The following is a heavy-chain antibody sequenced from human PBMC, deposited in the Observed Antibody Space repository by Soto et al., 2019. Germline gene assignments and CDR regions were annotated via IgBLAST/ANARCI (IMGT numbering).Heavy chain of an antibody. CDR1: GFTFSSYA. J-gene: IGHJ4*02. CDR3: AKDHQTSSGYYSYPPDY. D-gene: IGHD3-22*01. V-gene: IGHV3-23*01. CDR2: ISGSGGST. Sequence: GGSLRLSCAASGFTFSSYAMSWVRQAPGKGLEWVSAISGSGGSTYYADSVKGRFTISRDNSKNTLYLQMNSLRAEDTAVYYCAKDHQTSSGYYSYPPDYWGQGTLVTVSS.